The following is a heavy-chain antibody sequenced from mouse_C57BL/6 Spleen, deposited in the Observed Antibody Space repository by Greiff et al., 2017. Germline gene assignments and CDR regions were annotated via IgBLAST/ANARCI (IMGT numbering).Heavy chain of an antibody. V-gene: IGHV1-15*01. Sequence: QVQLQEPGAELVRPGASVTLSCKASGYTFTDYEMHWVKQTPVHGLEWIGALDPETGGTAYNQKFKGKAILTADKSSSTAYMGLRSLTSEDSAVYCGTSYYAWAYWGQGTLVTVSA. CDR2: LDPETGGT. CDR1: GYTFTDYE. CDR3: TSYYAWAY. J-gene: IGHJ3*01. D-gene: IGHD1-1*01.